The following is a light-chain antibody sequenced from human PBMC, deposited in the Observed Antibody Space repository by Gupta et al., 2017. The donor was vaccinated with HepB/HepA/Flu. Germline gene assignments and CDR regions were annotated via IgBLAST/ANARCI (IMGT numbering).Light chain of an antibody. CDR1: SSNIGSNY. CDR3: AAWDDSLSGVV. Sequence: QSVLTQPPSASGTPGQRVTISCSGASSNIGSNYVYWYQQLPATAPKLLIYRNNQRPSGVPDRFSGSKSGTSASLAISGLPSEDEADYYCAAWDDSLSGVVFGGGTKLTVL. V-gene: IGLV1-47*01. CDR2: RNN. J-gene: IGLJ2*01.